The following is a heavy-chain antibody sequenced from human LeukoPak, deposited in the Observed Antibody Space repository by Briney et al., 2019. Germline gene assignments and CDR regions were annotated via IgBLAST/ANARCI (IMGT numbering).Heavy chain of an antibody. CDR1: GVTFSSYA. V-gene: IGHV3-30-3*01. Sequence: GGSLRLSCAASGVTFSSYAMHWVRQAPGKGLEWVAVISYDGSNKYYADSVKGRFTISRDNSKSTLYLQMNSLRAEDTAVYYCAREGRGYSYGYFDYWGQGTLVTVSS. CDR3: AREGRGYSYGYFDY. D-gene: IGHD5-18*01. J-gene: IGHJ4*02. CDR2: ISYDGSNK.